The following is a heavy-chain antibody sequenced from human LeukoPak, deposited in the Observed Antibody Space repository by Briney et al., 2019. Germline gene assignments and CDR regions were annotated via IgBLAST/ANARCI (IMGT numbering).Heavy chain of an antibody. J-gene: IGHJ4*02. D-gene: IGHD2-2*01. CDR1: GVSMSSGNYY. Sequence: PSQTLSLTCTVSGVSMSSGNYYWTWIRQPAGKGLEWIVRIYASGSANYNPSLNSRVTISVDTSKNQVSLKLSSVTAADTAMYYCARGGGGNTSLNYWGPGNQVTVSS. CDR3: ARGGGGNTSLNY. V-gene: IGHV4-61*02. CDR2: IYASGSA.